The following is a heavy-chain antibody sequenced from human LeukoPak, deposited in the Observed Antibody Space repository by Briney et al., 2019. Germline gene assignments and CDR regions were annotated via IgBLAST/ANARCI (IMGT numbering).Heavy chain of an antibody. Sequence: SETLSLTCTVSGGSISSSSYYWGWICQPPGKGLEWIGGIYYSGSTYYNPSLKSRVTISVDTSKNQFSLKLSSVTAADTAVYYCARVLKYSYGYFDYWGQGTLVTVSS. CDR1: GGSISSSSYY. V-gene: IGHV4-39*07. CDR2: IYYSGST. CDR3: ARVLKYSYGYFDY. D-gene: IGHD5-18*01. J-gene: IGHJ4*02.